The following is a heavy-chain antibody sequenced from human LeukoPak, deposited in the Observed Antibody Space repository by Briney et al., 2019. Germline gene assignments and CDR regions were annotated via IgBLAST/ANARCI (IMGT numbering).Heavy chain of an antibody. CDR1: GGSISSYY. J-gene: IGHJ5*01. CDR3: ARVGAYCSGGSCYDS. D-gene: IGHD2-15*01. V-gene: IGHV4-59*01. Sequence: KPSETLSLTCTVSGGSISSYYLSWIRQPPGKGLEWIGYIYYSGSTNYNPSLKSRVTISVDTSKNPFSLKLSSVTAADTAVYYCARVGAYCSGGSCYDSWGQGTLVTVSS. CDR2: IYYSGST.